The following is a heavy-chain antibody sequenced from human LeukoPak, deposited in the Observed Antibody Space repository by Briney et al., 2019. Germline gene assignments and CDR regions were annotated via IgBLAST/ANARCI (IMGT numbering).Heavy chain of an antibody. V-gene: IGHV3-23*01. D-gene: IGHD4-17*01. CDR1: GFTFSSYA. J-gene: IGHJ6*02. CDR2: ISGSGGGT. Sequence: GGSLRLSCAASGFTFSSYAMSWVRQAPGKGLEWVSGISGSGGGTSYEDSVKGRFTISRDNSKNTLYLQMNSLRAEDTAVYYCAKDTGLDDYGDLPDPRSYYYYYGMDVWGQGTTVTVSS. CDR3: AKDTGLDDYGDLPDPRSYYYYYGMDV.